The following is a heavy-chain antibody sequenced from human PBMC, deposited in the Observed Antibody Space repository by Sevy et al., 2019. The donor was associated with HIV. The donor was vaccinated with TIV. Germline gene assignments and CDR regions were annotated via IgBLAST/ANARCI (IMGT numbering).Heavy chain of an antibody. V-gene: IGHV4-59*11. CDR2: IYYNGHI. CDR3: AGENAWGRGYS. J-gene: IGHJ4*02. CDR1: GGSITSLY. Sequence: SETLSLTCTVSGGSITSLYWNWIRQPPGKGLEWIANIYYNGHINYNPSLKSRVTLSLDTSNNQFPLRLSSVTAADTAMYYCAGENAWGRGYSWGQGTLVTVSS. D-gene: IGHD1-26*01.